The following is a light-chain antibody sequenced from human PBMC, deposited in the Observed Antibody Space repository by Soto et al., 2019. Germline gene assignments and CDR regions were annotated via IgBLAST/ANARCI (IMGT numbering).Light chain of an antibody. CDR2: EVS. Sequence: QSVLTQPASVSGSPGQSITISCTGTSNDVGNYNYVSWYQQHPGKAPKLMIYEVSNRPSGVSIRFSGSKSGNTASLTISGLQAGDEADYYCSSYTGSSPLYVFGTGTKLTVL. CDR3: SSYTGSSPLYV. CDR1: SNDVGNYNY. J-gene: IGLJ1*01. V-gene: IGLV2-14*01.